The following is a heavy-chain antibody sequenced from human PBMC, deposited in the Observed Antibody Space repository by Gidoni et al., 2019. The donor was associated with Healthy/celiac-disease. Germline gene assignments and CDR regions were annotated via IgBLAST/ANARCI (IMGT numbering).Heavy chain of an antibody. V-gene: IGHV3-23*01. CDR1: GFTFSSYA. J-gene: IGHJ3*02. Sequence: EVQLLESGGGLVQPGGSLRLSCAASGFTFSSYAMSWVRQAPGKGLEWVSAISGSGGSTYYADSVKGRFTISRDNSKNTLYLQMNSLRAEDTAVYYCAREGEAISGYGIHDAFDIWGQGTMVTVSS. CDR2: ISGSGGST. D-gene: IGHD5-12*01. CDR3: AREGEAISGYGIHDAFDI.